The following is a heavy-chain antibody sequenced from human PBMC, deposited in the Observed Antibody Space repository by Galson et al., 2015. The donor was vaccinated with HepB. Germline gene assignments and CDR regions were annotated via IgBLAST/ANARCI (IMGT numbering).Heavy chain of an antibody. V-gene: IGHV3-33*01. CDR1: GFTFSSYG. CDR3: ARAPGGELLPDY. CDR2: IWYDGSNK. D-gene: IGHD1-26*01. Sequence: SLRLSCAASGFTFSSYGMHWVRQAPGKGLEWVAVIWYDGSNKYYADSVKGRFTISRDNSKNTLYLQMNSLRAEDTAVYYCARAPGGELLPDYWGQGTLVTVSS. J-gene: IGHJ4*02.